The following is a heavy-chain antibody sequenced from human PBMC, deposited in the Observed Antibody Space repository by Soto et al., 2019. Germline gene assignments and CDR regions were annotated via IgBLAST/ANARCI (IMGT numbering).Heavy chain of an antibody. J-gene: IGHJ6*02. CDR1: GVTFSSYA. V-gene: IGHV1-69*06. D-gene: IGHD3-10*01. Sequence: SLKVSCKASGVTFSSYAISWVRKAPGQGLEWMGGIIPIFGTANYAQKFQGRVTITADKSTSTAYMELSSLRSEDTAVYYCARVAYYYGSGSYYSFRVGGMDVWGQGTTVTVSS. CDR3: ARVAYYYGSGSYYSFRVGGMDV. CDR2: IIPIFGTA.